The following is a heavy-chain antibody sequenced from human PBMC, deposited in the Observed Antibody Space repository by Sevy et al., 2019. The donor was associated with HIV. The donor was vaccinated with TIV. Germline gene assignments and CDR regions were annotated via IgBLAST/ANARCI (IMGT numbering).Heavy chain of an antibody. CDR1: GYTLTKLA. Sequence: ASLKVSCKVSGYTLTKLAMHWVRQAPGKGLEWMGTFDPEDGETIYPQKFQGRVTMTEDTSIDIAYMELSSLRSEDTAVFYCAITKDYYDNSDSPFDYWGQGTLVTVSS. J-gene: IGHJ4*02. V-gene: IGHV1-24*01. D-gene: IGHD3-22*01. CDR3: AITKDYYDNSDSPFDY. CDR2: FDPEDGET.